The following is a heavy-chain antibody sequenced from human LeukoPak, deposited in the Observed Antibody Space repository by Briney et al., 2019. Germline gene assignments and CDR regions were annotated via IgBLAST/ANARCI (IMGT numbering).Heavy chain of an antibody. J-gene: IGHJ5*02. V-gene: IGHV4-4*07. CDR1: GGSISSYY. CDR2: IYTSGST. Sequence: SETLSLTCTGSGGSISSYYWSWIRQPAGKGLEWIGRIYTSGSTNYNPSLKSRVTMSVDTSKNQISLKLSSVTAADTAVYYCARWNYGSGSYYHSNWFDPWGQGTLVTVSS. D-gene: IGHD3-10*01. CDR3: ARWNYGSGSYYHSNWFDP.